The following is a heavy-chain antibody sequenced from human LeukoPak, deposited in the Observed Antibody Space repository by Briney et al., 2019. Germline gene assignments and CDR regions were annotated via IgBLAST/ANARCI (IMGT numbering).Heavy chain of an antibody. CDR2: ISAYNGNT. V-gene: IGHV1-18*01. D-gene: IGHD6-19*01. CDR1: GYTFTSYD. J-gene: IGHJ4*02. Sequence: ASVKLSCKASGYTFTSYDISWVRQAPGQGLEWMGWISAYNGNTNYAQKLQGRVHMTTHTSTSTAYMELRSLRSDDTAVYYCARDRLRIAVAGTSADYWGQGTLVTVSS. CDR3: ARDRLRIAVAGTSADY.